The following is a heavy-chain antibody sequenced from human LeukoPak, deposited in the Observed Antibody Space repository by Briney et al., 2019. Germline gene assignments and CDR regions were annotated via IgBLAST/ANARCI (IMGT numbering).Heavy chain of an antibody. CDR2: IYTSGST. D-gene: IGHD4-23*01. CDR1: GGSISSGSYY. CDR3: ARGYGGNFEFDY. J-gene: IGHJ4*02. V-gene: IGHV4-61*02. Sequence: PSETLSLTCTVSGGSISSGSYYWSWIRQPGGKGLEWIGRIYTSGSTNYNPSLKSRVTISVDTSKNQFSLKLSSVTAADTAVYYCARGYGGNFEFDYWGQGTLVTVSS.